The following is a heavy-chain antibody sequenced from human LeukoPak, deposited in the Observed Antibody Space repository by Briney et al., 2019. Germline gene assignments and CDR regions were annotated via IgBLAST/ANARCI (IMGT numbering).Heavy chain of an antibody. CDR1: GFTFSSYD. J-gene: IGHJ1*01. V-gene: IGHV3-21*01. CDR3: ARERGYYDNSGYLPTTYFQH. Sequence: GGSLRLSCAASGFTFSSYDMTWVRQAPGRGLEWVSSIRPSGDNTYYGDPVKGRFTISRDNAKSSLFLQLNSLRAEDTAVYYCARERGYYDNSGYLPTTYFQHWGQGTLVTVSS. CDR2: IRPSGDNT. D-gene: IGHD3-22*01.